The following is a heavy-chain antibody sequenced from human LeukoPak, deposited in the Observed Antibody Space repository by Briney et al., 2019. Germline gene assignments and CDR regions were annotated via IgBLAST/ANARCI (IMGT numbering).Heavy chain of an antibody. V-gene: IGHV1-2*02. D-gene: IGHD1-26*01. CDR1: GYTFTGYY. CDR2: INPNSGGT. Sequence: ASVKVSCKASGYTFTGYYMHWVRQAPGQGLEWMGWINPNSGGTIYAQKFQGRVTMTEDTSTDTAYMELSSLRSEDTAVYYCATASSGSYFYYGMDVWGQGTTVTVSS. J-gene: IGHJ6*02. CDR3: ATASSGSYFYYGMDV.